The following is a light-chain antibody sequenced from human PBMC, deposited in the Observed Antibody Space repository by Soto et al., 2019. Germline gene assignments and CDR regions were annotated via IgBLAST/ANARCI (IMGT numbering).Light chain of an antibody. CDR3: QVWDNSSDHYV. Sequence: SYELAQPPSVSVAPGQTARITCGGNNIRSKSVYWYQQKPGQAPVLVVFDDSDRPSGIPERFSGSNSGNTATLTISRVEAGDEADYYCQVWDNSSDHYVFGTGNKLTVL. CDR1: NIRSKS. V-gene: IGLV3-21*02. CDR2: DDS. J-gene: IGLJ1*01.